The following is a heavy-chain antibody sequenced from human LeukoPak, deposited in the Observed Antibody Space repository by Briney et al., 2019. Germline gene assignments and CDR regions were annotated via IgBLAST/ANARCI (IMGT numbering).Heavy chain of an antibody. CDR3: ANVLRSGPGPVSLDY. V-gene: IGHV3-30*02. Sequence: GGSLRLSCAASGFTFSSYGMHWVRQAPGKGLEWVAFIRYDGSNKYYADSVKGRFTISRDNSKNTLYLQMNSLRAEDTAVYYCANVLRSGPGPVSLDYWGQGTLVTVSS. CDR1: GFTFSSYG. D-gene: IGHD3-3*01. J-gene: IGHJ4*02. CDR2: IRYDGSNK.